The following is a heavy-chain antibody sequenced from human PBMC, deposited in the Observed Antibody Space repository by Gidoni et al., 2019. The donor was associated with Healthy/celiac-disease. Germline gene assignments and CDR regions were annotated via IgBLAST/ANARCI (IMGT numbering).Heavy chain of an antibody. Sequence: EVQLLESGGGLVQPGGSLRLPCAASGFTFSRYAMSWVRQAPGKGLEWVSAISGSGCSTYYADSVKGRFTISRDNSKNTLYLQMNSLRAEDTAVYYCAKDFNAGSGSYFFDYWGQGTLVTVSS. V-gene: IGHV3-23*01. D-gene: IGHD1-26*01. CDR1: GFTFSRYA. CDR3: AKDFNAGSGSYFFDY. CDR2: ISGSGCST. J-gene: IGHJ4*02.